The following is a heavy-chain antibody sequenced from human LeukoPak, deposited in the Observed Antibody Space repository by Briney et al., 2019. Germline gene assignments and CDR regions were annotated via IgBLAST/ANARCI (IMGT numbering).Heavy chain of an antibody. Sequence: ASVKVSCKASGYTFSSYGISWVRQAPGQGLEWMGWINTYNGNTNYAQKLQGRVTLTTDTSTSTAYMELRSLRSDDTAVYYCAREGYCSGGTCYSTMNWFDPWGQGTLVTVSS. J-gene: IGHJ5*02. CDR2: INTYNGNT. CDR3: AREGYCSGGTCYSTMNWFDP. CDR1: GYTFSSYG. V-gene: IGHV1-18*01. D-gene: IGHD2-15*01.